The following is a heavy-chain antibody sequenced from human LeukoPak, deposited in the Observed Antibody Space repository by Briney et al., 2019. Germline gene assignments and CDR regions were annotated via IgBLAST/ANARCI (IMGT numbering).Heavy chain of an antibody. Sequence: SETLSLTCTVSGGSISSYHWSWIRQPPGKGLEWIGYIYYSGSTNYNPSLKSRVTISVDTSKNQFSLKLSSVTAADTAVYYCALGYCSSTSCYDAFDIWGQGTMVTVSS. J-gene: IGHJ3*02. D-gene: IGHD2-2*01. CDR3: ALGYCSSTSCYDAFDI. CDR1: GGSISSYH. CDR2: IYYSGST. V-gene: IGHV4-59*08.